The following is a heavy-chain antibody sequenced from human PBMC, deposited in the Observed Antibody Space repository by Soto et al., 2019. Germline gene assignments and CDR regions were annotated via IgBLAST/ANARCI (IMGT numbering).Heavy chain of an antibody. CDR3: ARDLRYCSSTSCYVRDY. CDR2: ISAYNGNT. V-gene: IGHV1-18*01. J-gene: IGHJ4*02. D-gene: IGHD2-2*01. CDR1: GYTFTSYG. Sequence: ASVKVSCKASGYTFTSYGISWVRQAPGQGLEWMGWISAYNGNTNYAQKLQGRVTMTTDTSTSTAYMELRSLRSDDTAVYYCARDLRYCSSTSCYVRDYWGQGTLVTVSS.